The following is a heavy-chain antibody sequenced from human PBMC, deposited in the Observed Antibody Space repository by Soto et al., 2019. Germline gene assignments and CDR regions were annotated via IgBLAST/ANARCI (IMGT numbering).Heavy chain of an antibody. CDR3: AKVTLSYDYYDSSGHDGVDV. V-gene: IGHV3-23*01. CDR2: ISGSGGST. J-gene: IGHJ6*02. D-gene: IGHD3-22*01. Sequence: PGGSLRLSCAASGFTFSSYAMSWVRQAPGKGLEWVSAISGSGGSTYYADSVKGRFTISRDNSKNTLYLQMNSLRAEDTAVYYCAKVTLSYDYYDSSGHDGVDVWGQGTTVTVSS. CDR1: GFTFSSYA.